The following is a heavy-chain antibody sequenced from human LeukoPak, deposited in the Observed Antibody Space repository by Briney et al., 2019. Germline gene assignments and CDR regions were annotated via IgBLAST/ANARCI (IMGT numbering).Heavy chain of an antibody. V-gene: IGHV3-53*05. CDR1: GFIVTSSY. Sequence: GGSLRLSCAGSGFIVTSSYMNWVRQAPGKGLEWVSIVYSDGSTYYADSVRGRFTISRDNSKNTLYLQMNSLRAEDTALYYCAKDITVAGTRAPFDYWGQGTLVTVSS. CDR3: AKDITVAGTRAPFDY. D-gene: IGHD6-19*01. CDR2: VYSDGST. J-gene: IGHJ4*02.